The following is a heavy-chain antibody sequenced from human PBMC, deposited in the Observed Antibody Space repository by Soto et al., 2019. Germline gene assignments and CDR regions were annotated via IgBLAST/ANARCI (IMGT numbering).Heavy chain of an antibody. D-gene: IGHD3-22*01. Sequence: GESLKISCAASGFTFSNAWMSWVRQAPGKGLEWVGRIKSKTDGGTTDYAAPVKGRFTISRDDSKNTLYLQMNSLKTEDTAVYYCTTDITIVVAYAFDIWGQGTMVTVSS. J-gene: IGHJ3*02. CDR1: GFTFSNAW. V-gene: IGHV3-15*01. CDR3: TTDITIVVAYAFDI. CDR2: IKSKTDGGTT.